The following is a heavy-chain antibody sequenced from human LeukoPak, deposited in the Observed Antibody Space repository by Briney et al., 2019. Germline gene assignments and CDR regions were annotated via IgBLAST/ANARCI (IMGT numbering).Heavy chain of an antibody. Sequence: GGSLRLPCAASGFPFSSYAMSWVRQAPGEGLEWVSAISGSGSGTYYADSVKGRFTISRDNSKNTLYLQMNSLRAEDTAVYYCAKDMDYGSGSFFNGYFQHWGQGTLVTVSS. CDR2: ISGSGSGT. CDR1: GFPFSSYA. CDR3: AKDMDYGSGSFFNGYFQH. J-gene: IGHJ1*01. D-gene: IGHD3-10*01. V-gene: IGHV3-23*01.